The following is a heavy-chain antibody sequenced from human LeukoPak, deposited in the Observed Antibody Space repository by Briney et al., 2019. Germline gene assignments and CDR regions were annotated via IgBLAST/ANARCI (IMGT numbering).Heavy chain of an antibody. Sequence: GRSLRLSCAASGFTFSSYGMHWVRQAPGKGLEWVAVIWYGGSNKYYADSVKGRFTISRDNSKNTLYLQMNSLRAEDTAVYYCAIFSGSFIPGLYWGQGTLVTVSS. J-gene: IGHJ4*02. CDR1: GFTFSSYG. V-gene: IGHV3-33*08. D-gene: IGHD1-26*01. CDR2: IWYGGSNK. CDR3: AIFSGSFIPGLY.